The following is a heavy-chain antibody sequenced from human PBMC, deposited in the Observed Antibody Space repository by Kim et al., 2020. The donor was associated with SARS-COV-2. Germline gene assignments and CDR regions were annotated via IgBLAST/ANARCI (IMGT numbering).Heavy chain of an antibody. D-gene: IGHD6-13*01. Sequence: KSRVTMSVDTSKNQFSLKLSAVTAADTAVYYCARDPRSSSWYRGGNWFDPWGQGTLVTVSS. V-gene: IGHV4-4*06. CDR3: ARDPRSSSWYRGGNWFDP. J-gene: IGHJ5*02.